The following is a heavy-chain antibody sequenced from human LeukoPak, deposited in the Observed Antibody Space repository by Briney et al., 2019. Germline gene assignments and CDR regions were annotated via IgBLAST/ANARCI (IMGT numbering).Heavy chain of an antibody. CDR2: ISSSGSTI. J-gene: IGHJ6*03. CDR1: GITFSDYY. V-gene: IGHV3-11*04. CDR3: AKVTNSRRYYYYYMDV. D-gene: IGHD2-8*01. Sequence: GGSLRLSCAASGITFSDYYMSWIRQAPGKGLEWVSYISSSGSTIYYADSVKGRFTISRDNAKNSLYLQMNSLRAEDTAVYYCAKVTNSRRYYYYYMDVWGKGTTVTVSS.